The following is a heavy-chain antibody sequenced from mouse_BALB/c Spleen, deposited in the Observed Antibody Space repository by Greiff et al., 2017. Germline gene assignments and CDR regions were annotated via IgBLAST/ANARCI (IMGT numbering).Heavy chain of an antibody. CDR3: ARRYGSSHWYFDV. V-gene: IGHV1-12*01. CDR1: GYTFTSYN. Sequence: LQQPGAELVKPGASVKMSCKASGYTFTSYNMHWVKQTPGQGLEWIGAIYPGNGDTSYNQKFKGKATLTADKSSSTAYMQLSSLTSEDSAVYYCARRYGSSHWYFDVWGAGTTVSVSS. CDR2: IYPGNGDT. J-gene: IGHJ1*01. D-gene: IGHD1-1*01.